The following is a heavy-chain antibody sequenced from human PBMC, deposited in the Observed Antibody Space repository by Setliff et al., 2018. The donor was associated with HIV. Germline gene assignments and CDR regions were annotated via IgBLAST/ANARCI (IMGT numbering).Heavy chain of an antibody. Sequence: PSETLSLTCTVSGDSINRGSYYWTWIRQPAGKGLEWIGRIQTSGRTNNNPSLKSRVTMSVDTSKNQFSLKLTSVTAADTAIYYCARDLTSNSNCFEPWGQGTQVTVSS. CDR3: ARDLTSNSNCFEP. CDR2: IQTSGRT. J-gene: IGHJ5*02. CDR1: GDSINRGSYY. D-gene: IGHD4-4*01. V-gene: IGHV4-61*02.